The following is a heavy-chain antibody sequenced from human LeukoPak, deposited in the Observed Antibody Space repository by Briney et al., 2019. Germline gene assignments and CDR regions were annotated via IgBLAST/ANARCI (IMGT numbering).Heavy chain of an antibody. CDR2: FDPEDGKT. CDR1: GYTFSDLS. V-gene: IGHV1-24*01. J-gene: IGHJ3*01. D-gene: IGHD6-19*01. Sequence: ASVKVSCKVSGYTFSDLSMYWVRQAPGKGLEWMGGFDPEDGKTTYAQKFQDRVTMTEDTSTDTAYMELNSLGSDATAVYYCTTGYSSGWDRDSFDVWGQGTMVTVSS. CDR3: TTGYSSGWDRDSFDV.